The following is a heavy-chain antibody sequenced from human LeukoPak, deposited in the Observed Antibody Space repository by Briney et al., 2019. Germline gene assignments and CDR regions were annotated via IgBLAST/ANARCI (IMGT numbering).Heavy chain of an antibody. CDR1: GFTFSSYA. D-gene: IGHD1-1*01. J-gene: IGHJ2*01. CDR2: ISGSGGST. CDR3: AKDPGNNNWSYWYFDI. Sequence: GGPLRLSCAASGFTFSSYAMTWVRQAPGKGLEWVSSISGSGGSTYYADSVKGRFTISRDNSKNTLYLQMNSLRAEDTAVYYCAKDPGNNNWSYWYFDIWGRGTLVSVSS. V-gene: IGHV3-23*01.